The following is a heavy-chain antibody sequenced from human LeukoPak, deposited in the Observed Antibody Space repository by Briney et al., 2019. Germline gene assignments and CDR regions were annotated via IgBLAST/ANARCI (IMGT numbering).Heavy chain of an antibody. CDR3: TTMENYYDNSHFDY. CDR2: INSDGTST. J-gene: IGHJ4*02. V-gene: IGHV3-74*01. Sequence: GGSLRLSCAASGFTFSSYWMHWVRQAPGKGLVWVSRINSDGTSTSYADSVKGRFTISRDNAKNTLYLQLNSLKTEDTAVYYCTTMENYYDNSHFDYWGQGTLVTVSS. CDR1: GFTFSSYW. D-gene: IGHD3-22*01.